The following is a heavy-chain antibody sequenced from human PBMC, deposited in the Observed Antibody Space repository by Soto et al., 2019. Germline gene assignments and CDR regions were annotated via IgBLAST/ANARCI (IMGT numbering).Heavy chain of an antibody. J-gene: IGHJ3*02. V-gene: IGHV3-7*01. CDR1: GLTFSISW. CDR3: ATATTPYAFDM. Sequence: VQLVESGGGLVQPGESLRLSCTASGLTFSISWMTWVRQAPGEGLEWVSNINPAGNVPHYADSVKERFTISRDNAKNSLFLQMSGLRVEDTAVYYCATATTPYAFDMWGQGTMVTVSS. CDR2: INPAGNVP.